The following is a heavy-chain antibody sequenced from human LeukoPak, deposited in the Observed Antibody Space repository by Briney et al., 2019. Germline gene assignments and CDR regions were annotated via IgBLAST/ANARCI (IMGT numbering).Heavy chain of an antibody. J-gene: IGHJ4*02. V-gene: IGHV3-53*01. CDR3: ARVLGTTLFDY. D-gene: IGHD1-7*01. Sequence: GGSPRLSCAASGFTVSGNYMSWVRQAPGKGLEWVSIIYSGGNTYYADSVKGRFTISRDNSKNTLYLQMNSLRAEDTAVYYCARVLGTTLFDYWGQGTLVTVSS. CDR1: GFTVSGNY. CDR2: IYSGGNT.